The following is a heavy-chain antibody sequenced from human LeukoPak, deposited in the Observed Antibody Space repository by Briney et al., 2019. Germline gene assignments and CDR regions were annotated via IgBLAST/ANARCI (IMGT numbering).Heavy chain of an antibody. CDR3: AGGAVAASAFDI. Sequence: SETLSLTCTVSGGSISSYYWSWIRQPAGKGLEWIGRIYTSGSTNYNPSLKSRVTMSVDTSKNQFSLKLSSVTAADTAVYYCAGGAVAASAFDIWGQGTMVTVSS. CDR1: GGSISSYY. V-gene: IGHV4-4*07. J-gene: IGHJ3*02. D-gene: IGHD6-25*01. CDR2: IYTSGST.